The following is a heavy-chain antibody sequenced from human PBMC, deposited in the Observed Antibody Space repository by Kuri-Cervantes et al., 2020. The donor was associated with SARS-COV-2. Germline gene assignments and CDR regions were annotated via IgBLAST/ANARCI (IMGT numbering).Heavy chain of an antibody. V-gene: IGHV1-2*02. CDR2: INPNSGGT. D-gene: IGHD2-2*01. CDR3: ATVHTLYYAHYFDY. CDR1: GYSFTSYY. Sequence: GGSLRLSCKGSGYSFTSYYMHWVRQAPGQGLEWMGWINPNSGGTNYAQKFQGRVTMTRDTSISTAYMELSRLRSDDTAVYYCATVHTLYYAHYFDYWGQGTLVTVSS. J-gene: IGHJ4*02.